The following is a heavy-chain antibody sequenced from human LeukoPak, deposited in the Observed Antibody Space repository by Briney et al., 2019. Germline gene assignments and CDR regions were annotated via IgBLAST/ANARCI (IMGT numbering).Heavy chain of an antibody. CDR1: GYTFTSYG. J-gene: IGHJ6*03. CDR2: ISAYNGNT. V-gene: IGHV1-18*01. D-gene: IGHD3-10*02. Sequence: VASVKVSCKASGYTFTSYGISWVRQAPGQGLEWMGWISAYNGNTNYAQKLQGRVTMTTDTSTSTAYMELRSLRSDDTAVYYCARGKACSRGYYYYYMDVWGKGTTVTVSS. CDR3: ARGKACSRGYYYYYMDV.